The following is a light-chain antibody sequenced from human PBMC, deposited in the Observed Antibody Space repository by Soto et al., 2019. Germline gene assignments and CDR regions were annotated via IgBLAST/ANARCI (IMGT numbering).Light chain of an antibody. Sequence: EIVWTQSPGTLSLSPGERATLSCRASQSVSSSYLAWYQQKPGQAPRLLIYGASSRATGIPDRFSGSGSGTDFTLTISRLEPEDFAVYYCQKYGSSPLITFGPGTKVDIK. CDR3: QKYGSSPLIT. CDR1: QSVSSSY. V-gene: IGKV3-20*01. CDR2: GAS. J-gene: IGKJ3*01.